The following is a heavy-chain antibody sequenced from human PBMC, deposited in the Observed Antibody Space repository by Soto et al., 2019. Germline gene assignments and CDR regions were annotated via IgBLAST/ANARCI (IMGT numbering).Heavy chain of an antibody. Sequence: ASVKVSCKASGYTFTSYGISWVRQAPGQGLEWMGWISAYNGNTNYAQKLQGRVTMTTDTSTSTAYMELRSLRSDDTAVYYCARVSGYYYDGSGYYYDDYWGQGTLVTVYS. CDR3: ARVSGYYYDGSGYYYDDY. J-gene: IGHJ4*02. V-gene: IGHV1-18*01. CDR2: ISAYNGNT. CDR1: GYTFTSYG. D-gene: IGHD3-22*01.